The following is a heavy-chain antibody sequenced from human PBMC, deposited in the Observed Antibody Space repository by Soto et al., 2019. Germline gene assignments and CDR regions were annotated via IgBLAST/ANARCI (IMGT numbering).Heavy chain of an antibody. V-gene: IGHV3-21*01. D-gene: IGHD4-4*01. CDR2: MTSGSVYI. J-gene: IGHJ4*02. CDR1: GFTFSTYS. CDR3: AVQYYSNYPDY. Sequence: EVQLVESGGGRVKPGGSLRLSCAASGFTFSTYSMNWVRQAPGKGLEWVSSMTSGSVYIYYADSVRGRFTIYRDNAKNSLYLQMTSLRAEDTVVYYWAVQYYSNYPDYWGQGTLVTVS.